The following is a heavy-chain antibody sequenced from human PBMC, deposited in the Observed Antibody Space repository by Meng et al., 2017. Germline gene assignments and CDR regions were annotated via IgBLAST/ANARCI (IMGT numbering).Heavy chain of an antibody. CDR2: ISIISSIYI. CDR1: GFTFSSYS. Sequence: GGSLRLSCEALGFTFSSYSMNWVRQAPEKGLEWVSCISIISSIYIYHADSVTGRVTISRDKAKNSLYLQMNRLRAKDTDVYYCARARTTKVDPYFHHWGQGTLVTVSS. CDR3: ARARTTKVDPYFHH. D-gene: IGHD4-23*01. V-gene: IGHV3-21*01. J-gene: IGHJ1*01.